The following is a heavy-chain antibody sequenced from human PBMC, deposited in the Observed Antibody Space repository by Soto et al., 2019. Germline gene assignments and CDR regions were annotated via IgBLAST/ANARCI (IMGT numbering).Heavy chain of an antibody. CDR1: GYSFTSYW. V-gene: IGHV5-10-1*01. CDR2: IDPSDSYT. D-gene: IGHD1-1*01. CDR3: ARFGFPTTKFDP. Sequence: PGESMKISCKGSGYSFTSYWSSWVRQMPGKGLEWMGRIDPSDSYTNYSPSFQGHVTISADKSISTAYLQWSSLKASDTAMYYCARFGFPTTKFDPWGQGTLVTVSS. J-gene: IGHJ5*02.